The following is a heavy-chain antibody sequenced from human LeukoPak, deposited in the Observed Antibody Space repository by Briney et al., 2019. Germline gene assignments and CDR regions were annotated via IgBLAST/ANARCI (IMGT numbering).Heavy chain of an antibody. CDR3: ARGSRGLLRGAFDI. CDR2: ISSSSSYI. D-gene: IGHD3-10*01. Sequence: GGSLRLSCAASGFTFSSYSMNWVRQAPGKGLEWVSSISSSSSYIYYADSVKGRLTISRDNAKNSLYLQMNSLRAEDTAVYYCARGSRGLLRGAFDIWGQGTMVTVSS. CDR1: GFTFSSYS. J-gene: IGHJ3*02. V-gene: IGHV3-21*01.